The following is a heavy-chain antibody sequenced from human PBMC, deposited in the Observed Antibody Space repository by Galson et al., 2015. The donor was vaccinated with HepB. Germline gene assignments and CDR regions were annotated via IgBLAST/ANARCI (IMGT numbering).Heavy chain of an antibody. CDR2: AYHSGGT. CDR3: ARAKEGRGYFDY. CDR1: GDSISNDRW. V-gene: IGHV4-4*02. Sequence: ETLSLTCAVSGDSISNDRWWSWVRQPPGEGLEWIGKAYHSGGTNYRPSLKSRVTVSVDKSKNQFSLKLTSVTAADTAVYYCARAKEGRGYFDYWGQGTLVTVSS. D-gene: IGHD3-10*01. J-gene: IGHJ4*02.